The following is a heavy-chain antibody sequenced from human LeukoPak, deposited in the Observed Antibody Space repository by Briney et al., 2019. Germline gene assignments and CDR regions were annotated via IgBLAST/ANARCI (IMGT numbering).Heavy chain of an antibody. D-gene: IGHD3-22*01. J-gene: IGHJ4*02. CDR3: AKDRPNYYESNGHYYRRDGDC. CDR1: GFTFSTYA. V-gene: IGHV3-23*01. Sequence: GGSLRLSCAASGFTFSTYAMSWARQGPGKGLEWVSSISSSGGVTFYAGSVRGRFTISRDNSKNTLFLQMNSLRADDTAVYYCAKDRPNYYESNGHYYRRDGDCWGQGTLVTVSS. CDR2: ISSSGGVT.